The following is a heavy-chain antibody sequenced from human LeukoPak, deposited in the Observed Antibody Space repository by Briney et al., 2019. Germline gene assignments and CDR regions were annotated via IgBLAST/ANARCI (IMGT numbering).Heavy chain of an antibody. V-gene: IGHV3-73*01. J-gene: IGHJ4*02. CDR3: TIITGEDFDY. Sequence: GGSLRLSCAASGFTFSGSAMHWVRQASGKGLEWVGRIRSKANSYATANAASVKGRFTISRDDSKNTAYLQMNSLKTEDTAVYYCTIITGEDFDYWGQGTLVTVSS. CDR2: IRSKANSYAT. CDR1: GFTFSGSA. D-gene: IGHD3-16*01.